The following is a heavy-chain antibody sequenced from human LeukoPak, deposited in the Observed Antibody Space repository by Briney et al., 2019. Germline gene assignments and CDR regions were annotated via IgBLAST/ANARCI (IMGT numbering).Heavy chain of an antibody. V-gene: IGHV3-23*01. D-gene: IGHD3-22*01. Sequence: GGSLRLSCAASGFTFSSYAMSWVRQSPGKGLEWVSAISGSGGNTYSADSVKGRCTISRDNSLQTLFLHMNSLRAEDTAVYYCAGGMSATSGYLELEYWGQGALVTVST. CDR3: AGGMSATSGYLELEY. CDR1: GFTFSSYA. CDR2: ISGSGGNT. J-gene: IGHJ4*02.